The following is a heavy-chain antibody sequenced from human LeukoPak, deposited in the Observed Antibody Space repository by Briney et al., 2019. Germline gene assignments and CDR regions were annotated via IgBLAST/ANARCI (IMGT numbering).Heavy chain of an antibody. CDR2: IYPGDSDT. D-gene: IGHD5-12*01. CDR1: GYSFTSYW. V-gene: IGHV5-51*01. CDR3: ARTLSGRYSGYDYYYYYMDV. J-gene: IGHJ6*03. Sequence: GESLKISCKGSGYSFTSYWIGWVRQMPGKGLEWMGIIYPGDSDTRYSPSFQGQVTISADKSISTAYLQWSSLKASDTAMYYCARTLSGRYSGYDYYYYYMDVWGKGTTVTVSS.